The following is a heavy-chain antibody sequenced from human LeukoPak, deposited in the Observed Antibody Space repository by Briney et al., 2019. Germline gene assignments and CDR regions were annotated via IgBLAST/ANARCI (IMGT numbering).Heavy chain of an antibody. V-gene: IGHV4-59*08. J-gene: IGHJ4*02. D-gene: IGHD6-6*01. CDR3: ARHRAYSSSSPFDY. Sequence: SETLSLTCTVSGGSINAYYWSWSRQPPGKGLEWIGYIYYTGSTNYNPSLKSRVTMFVDMSKNQFSLRLSSVTAADTAVYYCARHRAYSSSSPFDYWGQGTLVTVSS. CDR1: GGSINAYY. CDR2: IYYTGST.